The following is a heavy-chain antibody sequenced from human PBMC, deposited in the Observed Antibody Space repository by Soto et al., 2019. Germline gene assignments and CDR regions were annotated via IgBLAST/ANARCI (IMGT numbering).Heavy chain of an antibody. J-gene: IGHJ4*02. CDR1: GFTFSSYA. CDR2: ISYDGSNK. CDR3: ARAPGYSSGFDY. V-gene: IGHV3-30-3*01. D-gene: IGHD6-19*01. Sequence: PVGSLRLSCAASGFTFSSYAMHWVRQAPGKGLEWVAVISYDGSNKYYADSVKGRFTISRDNSKNTLYLQMNSLRAEDTAVYYCARAPGYSSGFDYWGQGTLVTV.